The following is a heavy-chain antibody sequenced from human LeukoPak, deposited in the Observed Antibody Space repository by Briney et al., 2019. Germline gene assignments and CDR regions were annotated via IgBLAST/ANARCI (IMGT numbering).Heavy chain of an antibody. V-gene: IGHV1-46*01. CDR2: INPSGSST. J-gene: IGHJ6*03. CDR3: ARDRRSSGWYMYDYYYSMDV. CDR1: GYTFTRYY. Sequence: ASVKVSCKASGYTFTRYYMHWVRQAPGQGLVWMGMINPSGSSTTYAQKFQGRVTMTRDMSTSTVYMELSSLRSEDTAVYYCARDRRSSGWYMYDYYYSMDVWGKGTTVTVSS. D-gene: IGHD6-19*01.